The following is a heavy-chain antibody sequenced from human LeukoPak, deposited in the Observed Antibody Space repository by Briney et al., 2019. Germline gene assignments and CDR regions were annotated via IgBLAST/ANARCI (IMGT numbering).Heavy chain of an antibody. Sequence: GGSLRLSCAASGFTFSSYGMSWVRQAPGKGLEWASTISNSDGNTYYADSVKGRFAISRDNSKNTLYLQMNSLTAEDTAIYYCAKATGTLGNWGQGTLVTVSS. V-gene: IGHV3-23*01. CDR1: GFTFSSYG. CDR2: ISNSDGNT. D-gene: IGHD1-1*01. CDR3: AKATGTLGN. J-gene: IGHJ4*02.